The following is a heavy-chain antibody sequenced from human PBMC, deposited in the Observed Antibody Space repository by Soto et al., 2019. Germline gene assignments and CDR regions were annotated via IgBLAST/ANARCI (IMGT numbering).Heavy chain of an antibody. D-gene: IGHD1-1*01. Sequence: ASVKVSCKASGYTFTSYDIYWVRQATGQGLEWMGWMNPNTGNPGYAQKFQGRVTVTSDTSINTVHMELSSLRSEDTAVYYCARRAETNGWNGFGADKYYFDFWGQGTLVTVSS. CDR3: ARRAETNGWNGFGADKYYFDF. J-gene: IGHJ4*02. V-gene: IGHV1-8*01. CDR1: GYTFTSYD. CDR2: MNPNTGNP.